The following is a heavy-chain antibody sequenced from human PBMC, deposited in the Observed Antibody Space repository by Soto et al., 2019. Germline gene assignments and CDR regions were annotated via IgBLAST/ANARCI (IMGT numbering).Heavy chain of an antibody. V-gene: IGHV3-30-3*01. Sequence: QVQLVESGGGVVQPGRSLRLSCAASGFTFSSYAMHWVRQAPGKGLEWVAVISYDGSNKYYADSVKGRFTISRDNSKNTLYLQMNSLRAEDTAVYYCATSVVVAASFDYWGQGTLVTVSS. J-gene: IGHJ4*02. D-gene: IGHD2-15*01. CDR2: ISYDGSNK. CDR3: ATSVVVAASFDY. CDR1: GFTFSSYA.